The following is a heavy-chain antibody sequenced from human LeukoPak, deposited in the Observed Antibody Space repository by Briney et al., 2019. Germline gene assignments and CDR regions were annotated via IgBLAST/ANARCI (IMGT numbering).Heavy chain of an antibody. J-gene: IGHJ3*02. D-gene: IGHD3-22*01. V-gene: IGHV1-69*04. CDR3: ARLPQGYYDSSSAFDI. CDR2: IIPILGIA. Sequence: SVKVSCKASGGTFSSYAISWVRQAPGQGLEWMGRIIPILGIANYAQKFQGRVTITADKSTSTAYMELSSLRSEDTAVYYCARLPQGYYDSSSAFDIWGQGTMVTVSS. CDR1: GGTFSSYA.